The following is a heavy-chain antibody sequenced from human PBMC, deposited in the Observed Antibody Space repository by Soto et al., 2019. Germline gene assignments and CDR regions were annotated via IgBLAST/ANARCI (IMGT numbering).Heavy chain of an antibody. J-gene: IGHJ4*02. Sequence: TSETLSLTCAVYGGSFSGYYWSWIRQPPGKGLEWIGEINHSGSTNYNPSLKSRVTISVDTSKNQFSLKLSSVTAADTAVYYCARVLIYCTNGVCVGAFDYWGQGTLVTVSS. V-gene: IGHV4-34*01. CDR3: ARVLIYCTNGVCVGAFDY. CDR1: GGSFSGYY. CDR2: INHSGST. D-gene: IGHD2-8*01.